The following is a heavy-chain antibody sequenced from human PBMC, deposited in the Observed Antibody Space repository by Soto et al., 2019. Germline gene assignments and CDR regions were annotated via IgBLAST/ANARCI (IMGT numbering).Heavy chain of an antibody. D-gene: IGHD6-19*01. CDR2: IRSKANSYAT. V-gene: IGHV3-73*01. Sequence: GGSLRLSCAASGFTFSGSAMHWVRQASGKGLEWVGRIRSKANSYATAYAASVKGRFTISRDDSKNTAYLQMNSLKTEDTAVYYCTRWGSSGWYEGGGDYWGQGTLVTVSS. CDR3: TRWGSSGWYEGGGDY. CDR1: GFTFSGSA. J-gene: IGHJ4*02.